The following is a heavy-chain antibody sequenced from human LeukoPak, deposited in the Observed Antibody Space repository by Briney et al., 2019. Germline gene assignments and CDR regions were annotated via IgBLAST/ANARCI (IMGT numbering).Heavy chain of an antibody. CDR3: AKDSTTGTTTAIDY. D-gene: IGHD1-1*01. CDR2: IRYDGSNK. V-gene: IGHV3-30*02. CDR1: GFTFSTYG. J-gene: IGHJ4*02. Sequence: GGSLRLSCAASGFTFSTYGMHWVRQAPGKGLEWVAFIRYDGSNKYYADSVKGRFTISRDTSKNTLYLQMNSLRPEDTAVYYCAKDSTTGTTTAIDYWGPGTLVTVSS.